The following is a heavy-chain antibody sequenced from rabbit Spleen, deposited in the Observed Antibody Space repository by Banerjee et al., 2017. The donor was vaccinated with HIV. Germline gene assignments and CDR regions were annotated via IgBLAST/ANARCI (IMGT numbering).Heavy chain of an antibody. D-gene: IGHD1-1*01. Sequence: QSLEEYGGDLVKPGASLTLTCTASGVSFSYSNYMCWVRQAPGKGLEWVACIYAGSSGFTYFANWAKGRFTVSKTSSTTVTLQMTRLTAADTATYFCARDTSSSFSSYGMDLWGQGTLVTVS. CDR2: IYAGSSGFT. CDR1: GVSFSYSNY. V-gene: IGHV1S40*01. J-gene: IGHJ6*01. CDR3: ARDTSSSFSSYGMDL.